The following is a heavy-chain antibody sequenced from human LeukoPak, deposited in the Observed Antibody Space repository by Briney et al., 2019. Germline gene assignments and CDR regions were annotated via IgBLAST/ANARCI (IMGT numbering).Heavy chain of an antibody. D-gene: IGHD1-26*01. J-gene: IGHJ4*02. CDR3: ARDPQQLVGATGGGFNF. Sequence: ASVKVSCKASGYTFTSYGISWVRQAPGQGLEWMGWIGAYNGNTNYAQKLQGRVTMTTDTSTSTAYMELRSLRSDDTAVYYCARDPQQLVGATGGGFNFWGQGTLVTVSS. CDR1: GYTFTSYG. CDR2: IGAYNGNT. V-gene: IGHV1-18*01.